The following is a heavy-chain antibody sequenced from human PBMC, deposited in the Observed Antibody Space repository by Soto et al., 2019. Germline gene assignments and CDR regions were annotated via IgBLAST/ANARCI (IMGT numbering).Heavy chain of an antibody. Sequence: SETLSLTCTVSGGSISSYYWSWIRQPPGKGLEWIGYIYYSGSTNYNPSLKSRVTISVDTSKNQFSLKLSSVTAADTAVYYCARDRPGTERLYYYYYGMDVWGQGTTVTVSS. CDR3: ARDRPGTERLYYYYYGMDV. J-gene: IGHJ6*02. CDR2: IYYSGST. V-gene: IGHV4-59*01. D-gene: IGHD1-1*01. CDR1: GGSISSYY.